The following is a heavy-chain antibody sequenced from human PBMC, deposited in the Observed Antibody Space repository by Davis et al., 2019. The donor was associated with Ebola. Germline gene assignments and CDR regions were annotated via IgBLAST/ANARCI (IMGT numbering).Heavy chain of an antibody. V-gene: IGHV3-23*01. CDR2: ISGSGGTT. Sequence: GGSLRLSCAASGFVFSSYVMSWVRRAPGKGLEWVSAISGSGGTTHYADSVKGRLTISRDNAKNTLFLQVNSLRAEDTAVYYCAKGVVGGTFDYWGQGTLVTVSS. D-gene: IGHD1-26*01. CDR3: AKGVVGGTFDY. CDR1: GFVFSSYV. J-gene: IGHJ4*02.